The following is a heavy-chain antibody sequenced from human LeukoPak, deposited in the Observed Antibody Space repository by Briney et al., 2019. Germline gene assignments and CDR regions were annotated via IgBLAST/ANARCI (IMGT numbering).Heavy chain of an antibody. J-gene: IGHJ4*02. CDR3: ATPTMRGPSYGYVRLLN. D-gene: IGHD5-18*01. Sequence: ASVKVSCKASGYTFTSFDINWVRQATGQGPEWMGWMNPSSGDTGYAQKFQGRVTFTRDTSTNTAYMELSSLTSEDTAVYYCATPTMRGPSYGYVRLLNWGQGSLVTVPS. CDR2: MNPSSGDT. V-gene: IGHV1-8*03. CDR1: GYTFTSFD.